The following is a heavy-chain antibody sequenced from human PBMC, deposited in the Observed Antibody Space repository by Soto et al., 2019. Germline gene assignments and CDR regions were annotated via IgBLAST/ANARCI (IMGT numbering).Heavy chain of an antibody. CDR1: GGSISSSSYY. V-gene: IGHV4-39*01. J-gene: IGHJ6*02. CDR3: ARQSIAARRALDYYYGMDV. D-gene: IGHD6-6*01. CDR2: IYYSGST. Sequence: SETLSLTCTVSGGSISSSSYYWGWIRQPPGKGLEWIGSIYYSGSTYYNPSLKSRVTISVDTSKNQFSLKLSSVTAADTAVYYCARQSIAARRALDYYYGMDVWGQGTTVTVSS.